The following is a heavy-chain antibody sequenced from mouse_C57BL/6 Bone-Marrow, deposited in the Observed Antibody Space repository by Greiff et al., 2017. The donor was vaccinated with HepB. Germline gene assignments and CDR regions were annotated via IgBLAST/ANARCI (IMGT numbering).Heavy chain of an antibody. CDR3: ARHGYYDFDY. CDR2: ISGGGGNT. D-gene: IGHD2-3*01. V-gene: IGHV5-9*01. CDR1: GFTFSSYT. J-gene: IGHJ2*01. Sequence: EVKLQESGGGLVKPGGSLKLSCAASGFTFSSYTMSWVRQTPEKRLEWVATISGGGGNTYYPDSVKGRFTISRDNAKNTLYLQMSSLRSEDTALYYCARHGYYDFDYWGQGTTLTVSS.